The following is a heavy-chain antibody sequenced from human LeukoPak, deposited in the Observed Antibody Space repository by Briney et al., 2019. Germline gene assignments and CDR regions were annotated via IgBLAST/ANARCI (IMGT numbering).Heavy chain of an antibody. CDR1: GGSISSSSYY. J-gene: IGHJ3*02. Sequence: PSETLSLTCTVSGGSISSSSYYWGWIRQPPGKGLEWIGSIYYSGSTYYNPSLKSRVTISVDTSKNQFSLKLSSVTAADTAVYYCARVLAYCGGDCYGWAFDIWGQGTMVTVSS. CDR3: ARVLAYCGGDCYGWAFDI. CDR2: IYYSGST. V-gene: IGHV4-39*07. D-gene: IGHD2-21*02.